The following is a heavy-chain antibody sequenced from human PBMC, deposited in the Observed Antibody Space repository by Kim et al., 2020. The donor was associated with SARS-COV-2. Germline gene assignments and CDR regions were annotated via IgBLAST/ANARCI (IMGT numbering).Heavy chain of an antibody. J-gene: IGHJ4*02. D-gene: IGHD6-13*01. V-gene: IGHV4-59*09. CDR3: AGGASGSNPY. CDR2: ST. Sequence: STNYNPSLKSRVTISVDTSKNQFSLKLSSVTAADTAVYYCAGGASGSNPYWGQGTLVTVSS.